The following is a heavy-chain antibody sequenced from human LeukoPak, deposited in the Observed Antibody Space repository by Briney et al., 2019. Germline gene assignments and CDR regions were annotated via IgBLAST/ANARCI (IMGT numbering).Heavy chain of an antibody. CDR3: ARRVRAYYYYYYMDV. CDR2: FYYSGST. Sequence: NPSQTLSLTCAVSGGSISRGGYSWSWIRQPPGKGLEWIGYFYYSGSTYYNPSLKSRVTISVDTSKNQLSLKLSSVTAADTAVYYCARRVRAYYYYYYMDVWGKGTTVTISS. V-gene: IGHV4-30-4*07. CDR1: GGSISRGGYS. J-gene: IGHJ6*03.